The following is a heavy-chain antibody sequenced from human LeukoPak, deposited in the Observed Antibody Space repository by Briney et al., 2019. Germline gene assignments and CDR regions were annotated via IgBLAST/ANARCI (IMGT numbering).Heavy chain of an antibody. CDR1: GGSINTYY. J-gene: IGHJ5*02. CDR3: EAYYGDYAPRFDP. Sequence: SETLSLTCTVSGGSINTYYWSWIRQPPGKGLEWIGYIYYSGSTNSNTSLKSRVTMAVDTSKNQFSLKLSSVTAADTAVYYCEAYYGDYAPRFDPWGQGTLVTVSS. CDR2: IYYSGST. V-gene: IGHV4-59*08. D-gene: IGHD4-17*01.